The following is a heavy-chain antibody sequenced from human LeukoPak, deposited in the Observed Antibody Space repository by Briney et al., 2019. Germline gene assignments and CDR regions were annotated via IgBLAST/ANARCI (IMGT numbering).Heavy chain of an antibody. V-gene: IGHV3-23*01. CDR3: AKSPLTMIVLVNYNWFYP. D-gene: IGHD3-22*01. J-gene: IGHJ5*02. Sequence: GGSLTLSCAASGFTFSSYAMSWVRQAPGKGLEWVSAISGSGGSTYYADSVKGRFTISRDNSKNTLYLQMNSLRAEDTAVYYCAKSPLTMIVLVNYNWFYPWGQGNLVTVSA. CDR1: GFTFSSYA. CDR2: ISGSGGST.